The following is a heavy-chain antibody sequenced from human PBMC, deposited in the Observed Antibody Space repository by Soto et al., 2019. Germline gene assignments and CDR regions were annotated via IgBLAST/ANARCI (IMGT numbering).Heavy chain of an antibody. Sequence: ASVKVSCKASGYTFTSYDINWVRQATGQGLEWMGWMNPNSGNTGYAQKFQGRVTMTRNNSMSTAYMELSSPRSEDTAVYYCARDVDARYYYGSGSYFLDHKTTWFDPWGQGTLVTVSS. J-gene: IGHJ5*02. CDR1: GYTFTSYD. CDR3: ARDVDARYYYGSGSYFLDHKTTWFDP. D-gene: IGHD3-10*01. V-gene: IGHV1-8*01. CDR2: MNPNSGNT.